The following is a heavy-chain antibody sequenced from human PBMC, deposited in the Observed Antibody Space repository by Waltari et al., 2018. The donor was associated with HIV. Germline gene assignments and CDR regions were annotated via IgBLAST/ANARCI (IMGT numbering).Heavy chain of an antibody. Sequence: EVQLVESGGGLVQPGGSLRLSCAASGFTFSSYAMSWVRQAPGKGLEWVSAISGSGGSTYYADSLKGRFTISRDNSKNTLYLQMNSLGAEDTAVYYCAKDRDYDSSGYYFCYFDYWGQGTLVTVSS. J-gene: IGHJ4*02. V-gene: IGHV3-23*04. CDR1: GFTFSSYA. D-gene: IGHD3-22*01. CDR3: AKDRDYDSSGYYFCYFDY. CDR2: ISGSGGST.